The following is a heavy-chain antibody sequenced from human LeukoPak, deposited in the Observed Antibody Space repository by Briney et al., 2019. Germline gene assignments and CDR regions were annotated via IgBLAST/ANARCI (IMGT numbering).Heavy chain of an antibody. CDR2: IYTSGST. V-gene: IGHV4-4*09. J-gene: IGHJ6*03. CDR3: ARHDYDILTGYYYYYMDV. Sequence: PSETLSLTCTVSGGSISSYHWSWIRQPPGKGLEWIGYIYTSGSTNYNPSLKSRVTISVDTSKNQISLKLRSVTAADTAVYYCARHDYDILTGYYYYYMDVWGKGTTVTVSS. D-gene: IGHD3-9*01. CDR1: GGSISSYH.